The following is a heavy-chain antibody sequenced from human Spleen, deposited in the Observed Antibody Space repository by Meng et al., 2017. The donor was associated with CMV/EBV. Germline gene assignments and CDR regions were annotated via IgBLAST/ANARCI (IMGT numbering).Heavy chain of an antibody. D-gene: IGHD1-1*01. CDR3: ARVRWSNDEFYYFDS. CDR2: IYYSGST. CDR1: GGSISNYY. V-gene: IGHV4-59*12. J-gene: IGHJ4*02. Sequence: GSLRLSCTVSGGSISNYYWNWIRQPPGKGLEWIGYIYYSGSTSYNPSLKTRVTISVDTSKNQFSLKLRSVTAADTAVYYCARVRWSNDEFYYFDSWTQGTLVTVSS.